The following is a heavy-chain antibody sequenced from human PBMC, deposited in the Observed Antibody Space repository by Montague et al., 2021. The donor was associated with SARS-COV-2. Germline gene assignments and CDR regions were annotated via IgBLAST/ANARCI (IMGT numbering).Heavy chain of an antibody. CDR3: ARDGLERQWWMLGWFDP. D-gene: IGHD1-1*01. Sequence: SETLSLTCAVYGGSFSGYYWSWIRQPAGKGLEWIGRIYTSGSTNYNPSLKSRVTMSVDTSKNQFSLKLRSVTAADTAVYFCARDGLERQWWMLGWFDPWGQGTLVTVSS. CDR1: GGSFSGYY. J-gene: IGHJ5*02. V-gene: IGHV4-4*07. CDR2: IYTSGST.